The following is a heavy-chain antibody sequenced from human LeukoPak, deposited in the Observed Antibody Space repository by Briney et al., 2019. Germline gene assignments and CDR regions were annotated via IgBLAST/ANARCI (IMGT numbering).Heavy chain of an antibody. V-gene: IGHV3-21*01. J-gene: IGHJ6*03. Sequence: GGSLRLSCAASGFTFSNYNMNWVRQTPGKGLEWVSCVSSSSNYIYYADSVKGRFTISRDNAKNSLYLQMNSLRAEDTAVYYCARFLATWDYYYMDVWGTGTTVTVSS. D-gene: IGHD3-3*01. CDR2: VSSSSNYI. CDR1: GFTFSNYN. CDR3: ARFLATWDYYYMDV.